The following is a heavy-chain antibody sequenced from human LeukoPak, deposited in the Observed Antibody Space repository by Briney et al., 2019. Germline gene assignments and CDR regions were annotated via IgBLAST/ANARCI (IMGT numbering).Heavy chain of an antibody. V-gene: IGHV3-30*18. J-gene: IGHJ4*02. Sequence: PGGSLRLSCAASGFTFSSYGMPWVRQAPGKGLEWVAVISYDGSNKYYADSVKGRFTISRDNSKNTLYLQMNSLRAEDTAVYYCAKGDNYYDSRSLDYWGQGTLVTVSS. D-gene: IGHD3-22*01. CDR3: AKGDNYYDSRSLDY. CDR1: GFTFSSYG. CDR2: ISYDGSNK.